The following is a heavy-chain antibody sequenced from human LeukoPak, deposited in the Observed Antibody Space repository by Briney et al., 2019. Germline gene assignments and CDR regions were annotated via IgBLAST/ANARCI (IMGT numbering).Heavy chain of an antibody. CDR2: IKQDGSEK. CDR1: GATFSSYW. V-gene: IGHV3-7*01. CDR3: ARDPMVRGVQEYYFDY. D-gene: IGHD3-10*01. Sequence: GGSLRLSCAASGATFSSYWMSWVRQAPGKGLEWVANIKQDGSEKYYVDSVKGRFTISRDNAKNSLYLQMNSLRAEDTAVYYCARDPMVRGVQEYYFDYWGQGTLVTVSS. J-gene: IGHJ4*02.